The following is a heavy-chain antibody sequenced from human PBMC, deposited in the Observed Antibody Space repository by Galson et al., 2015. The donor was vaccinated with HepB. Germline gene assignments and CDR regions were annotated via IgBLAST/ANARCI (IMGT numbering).Heavy chain of an antibody. CDR2: INPNTGGT. V-gene: IGHV1-2*02. Sequence: SVKVSCKASGYTFTGYFFHWVRQAPGQGLEWMGWINPNTGGTSYAQKLQGRVTVTRDTSVSTAYMELSSLRSDDTAVYYCAAGYSSSCHDYWGQGTLDTVSS. J-gene: IGHJ4*02. CDR1: GYTFTGYF. CDR3: AAGYSSSCHDY. D-gene: IGHD6-13*01.